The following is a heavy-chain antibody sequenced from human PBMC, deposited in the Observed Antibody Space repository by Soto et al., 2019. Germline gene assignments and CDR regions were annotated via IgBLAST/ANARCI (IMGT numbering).Heavy chain of an antibody. CDR1: GFTVSSNY. CDR3: ARQYSSSSGRYYYHYYMDV. CDR2: IYSGGLT. Sequence: GGSLRLSCAASGFTVSSNYMSWVRQAPGKGLEWVSVIYSGGLTYYADSVKGRFTISRDNSKNTLYFQMNNLKAEDTAVYYCARQYSSSSGRYYYHYYMDVWGKGTTVTVSS. V-gene: IGHV3-66*04. J-gene: IGHJ6*03. D-gene: IGHD6-6*01.